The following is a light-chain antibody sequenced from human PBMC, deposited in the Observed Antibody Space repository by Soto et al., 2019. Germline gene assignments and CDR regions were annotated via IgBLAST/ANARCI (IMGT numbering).Light chain of an antibody. CDR2: GAS. V-gene: IGKV3-15*01. CDR3: QQSNNWPLT. Sequence: EIVMTQSPATLSVYPGERATLSCRASQSINNNLAWYQQKPGQAPRLLIYGASTRATGIPARFSGSASGTEFTLTISSLQSEDFAVYYCQQSNNWPLTFGGGTKV. CDR1: QSINNN. J-gene: IGKJ4*01.